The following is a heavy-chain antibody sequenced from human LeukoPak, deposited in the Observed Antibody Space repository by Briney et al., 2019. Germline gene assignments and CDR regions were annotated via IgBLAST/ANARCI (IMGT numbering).Heavy chain of an antibody. Sequence: PSQTLSLTCTVSGGSISSGDYYWSWIRQPPGKGLEWIGYISYSGNTYYNPSLKSRVTISVDTSKNQFSLKLTSVTAADTAVYYCARDTVPGDSFDIWGQGTMVTVSS. CDR3: ARDTVPGDSFDI. V-gene: IGHV4-30-4*01. CDR2: ISYSGNT. J-gene: IGHJ3*02. CDR1: GGSISSGDYY.